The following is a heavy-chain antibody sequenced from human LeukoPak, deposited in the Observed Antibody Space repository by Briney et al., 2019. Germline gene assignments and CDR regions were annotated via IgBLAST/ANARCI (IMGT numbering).Heavy chain of an antibody. CDR1: GYTFTIYG. D-gene: IGHD4-23*01. Sequence: GASVKVSCKASGYTFTIYGISWVRQAPGQGLEWMGWISAYNGNTNYAQKLQGRVTMTTDTSTSTAYMELRSLRSDDTAVYYCARGGRSGGGNSLIGYYYYMDVWGKGTTVTVSS. J-gene: IGHJ6*03. V-gene: IGHV1-18*01. CDR2: ISAYNGNT. CDR3: ARGGRSGGGNSLIGYYYYMDV.